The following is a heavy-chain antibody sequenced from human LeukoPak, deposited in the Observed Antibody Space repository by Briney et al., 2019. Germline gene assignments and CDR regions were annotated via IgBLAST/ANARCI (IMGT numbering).Heavy chain of an antibody. Sequence: GGSLRLSCAAGGFPFGDYALSWFRQAPGKGLNWVGYIRSAVYGGTTETAASLKDRFTVSRDDSKSVVYLQMSSLKTDDTAIYYCSRIGNAGIDYWGQGTLVTVSS. V-gene: IGHV3-49*03. CDR2: IRSAVYGGTT. J-gene: IGHJ4*02. D-gene: IGHD3-10*01. CDR3: SRIGNAGIDY. CDR1: GFPFGDYA.